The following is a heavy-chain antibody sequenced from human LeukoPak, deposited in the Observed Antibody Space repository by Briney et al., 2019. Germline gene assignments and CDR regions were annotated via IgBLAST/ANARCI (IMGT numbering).Heavy chain of an antibody. CDR3: AKSHPAVTTTDWYFDL. J-gene: IGHJ2*01. Sequence: SETLSLTCSASGDSISSDYWSWIRQPLGKGLEWIGYISYSGSTKSNPALKSRVTISGDRSKNQFSLKMTSVTAADTAVYYCAKSHPAVTTTDWYFDLWGRGTLVTVSS. CDR2: ISYSGST. CDR1: GDSISSDY. D-gene: IGHD4-17*01. V-gene: IGHV4-59*01.